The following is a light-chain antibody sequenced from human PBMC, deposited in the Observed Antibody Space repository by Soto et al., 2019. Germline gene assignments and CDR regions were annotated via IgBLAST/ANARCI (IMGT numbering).Light chain of an antibody. Sequence: EIVMTQSPATLSVSPGERATLYCRASQSVSSSLAWYQQKPGQAPRLLIYGASTRATGIPARFSGSGSGTEFTLTISSLHSEDFAVYDCQQYNNWPWTFGQGTKVDIK. CDR3: QQYNNWPWT. CDR1: QSVSSS. CDR2: GAS. J-gene: IGKJ1*01. V-gene: IGKV3-15*01.